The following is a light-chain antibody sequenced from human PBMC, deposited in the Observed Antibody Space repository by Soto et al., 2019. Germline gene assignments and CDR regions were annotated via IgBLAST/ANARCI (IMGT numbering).Light chain of an antibody. V-gene: IGKV3-20*01. CDR1: QSVNSTY. CDR2: GAS. Sequence: PGERATLSCRASQSVNSTYLAWYQQNPGQAPRLLIYGASSRATGIPDRFSGSGSGTDFTLTISRLEPEDFAVYFCQQYGSSSYTFGQGTKLEIK. CDR3: QQYGSSSYT. J-gene: IGKJ2*01.